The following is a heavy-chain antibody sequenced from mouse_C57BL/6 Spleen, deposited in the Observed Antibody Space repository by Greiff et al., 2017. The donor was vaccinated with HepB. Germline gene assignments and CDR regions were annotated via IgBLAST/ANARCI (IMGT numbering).Heavy chain of an antibody. CDR1: GFTFSSYA. J-gene: IGHJ1*03. Sequence: DVHLVESGGGLVKPGGSLKLSCAASGFTFSSYAMSWVRQTPEKRLEWVATISDGGSYTYYPDNVKGRFTISRDNAKNNLYLQMSHLKSEDTAMYYCARDDTTVVGYFDVWGTGTTVTVSS. CDR3: ARDDTTVVGYFDV. V-gene: IGHV5-4*01. CDR2: ISDGGSYT. D-gene: IGHD1-1*01.